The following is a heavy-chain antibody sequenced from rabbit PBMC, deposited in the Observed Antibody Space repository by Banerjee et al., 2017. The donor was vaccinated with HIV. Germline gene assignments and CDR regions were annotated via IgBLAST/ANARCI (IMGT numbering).Heavy chain of an antibody. CDR3: AREDNGIGCGAFDL. J-gene: IGHJ4*01. V-gene: IGHV1S40*01. CDR1: GFSFSSGYY. Sequence: QSLEESGGDLVKPGASLTLTCTASGFSFSSGYYMCWVRQAPGKGREWIACICAGSSVGTFCARWAQGRFTISKTSSTTVTLQMPSLTAADTATYFCAREDNGIGCGAFDLWGPGTLVSVS. CDR2: ICAGSSVGT. D-gene: IGHD4-1*01.